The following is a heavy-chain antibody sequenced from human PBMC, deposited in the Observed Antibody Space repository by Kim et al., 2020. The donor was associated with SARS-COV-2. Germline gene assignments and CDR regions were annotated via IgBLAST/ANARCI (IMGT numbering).Heavy chain of an antibody. CDR3: ISEGSGGTFDY. D-gene: IGHD1-26*01. Sequence: APKFRGRVTMTRETSTSTVYMELNSLRSEDTAMYYCISEGSGGTFDYWGQGSLVTVSS. J-gene: IGHJ4*02. V-gene: IGHV1-46*03.